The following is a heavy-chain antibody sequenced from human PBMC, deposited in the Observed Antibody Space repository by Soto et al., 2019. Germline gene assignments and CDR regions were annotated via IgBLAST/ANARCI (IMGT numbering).Heavy chain of an antibody. V-gene: IGHV3-21*01. CDR3: ARVRLAAAGIGDDAFDI. J-gene: IGHJ3*02. CDR2: ISSSSSYI. CDR1: GFTFSSYS. D-gene: IGHD6-13*01. Sequence: EVQLVESGGGLVKPGGSLRLSCAASGFTFSSYSMNWVRQAPGKGLEWVSSISSSSSYIYYADSVKGRFTISRDNAKNLXYLQMNSLRAEDTAVYYCARVRLAAAGIGDDAFDIWGQGTMVTVSS.